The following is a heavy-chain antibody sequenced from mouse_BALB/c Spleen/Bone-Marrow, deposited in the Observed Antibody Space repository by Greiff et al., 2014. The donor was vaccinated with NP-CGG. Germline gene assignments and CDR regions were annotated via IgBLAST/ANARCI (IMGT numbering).Heavy chain of an antibody. CDR3: ARGHGYYVGYYFDN. Sequence: EVKLEESGAEPVKPGASVKLSCTASGFNIKDTYMHWVKQRPEQGLEWIGRIDPANGKTKYDPKFQGKATITADTSSNTAYLQLSSLTSEDTAVYYWARGHGYYVGYYFDNWGQGTTLTVSS. CDR1: GFNIKDTY. CDR2: IDPANGKT. V-gene: IGHV14-3*02. J-gene: IGHJ2*01. D-gene: IGHD2-3*01.